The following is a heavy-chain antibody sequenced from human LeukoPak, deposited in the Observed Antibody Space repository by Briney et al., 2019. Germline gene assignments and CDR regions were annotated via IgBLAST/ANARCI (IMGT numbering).Heavy chain of an antibody. J-gene: IGHJ6*03. CDR2: ISSTGGTT. CDR1: GITFSSYG. Sequence: GSLRLSCAASGITFSSYGMSWVRQAPGRGLEWVSSISSTGGTTYYADSVKGRFTISRDNSKNTLYLQMNSLRAEDTAIYYCAKNGDRGAYCTGGTCYPYFYYYMDVWGKGTTVTI. V-gene: IGHV3-23*01. D-gene: IGHD2-15*01. CDR3: AKNGDRGAYCTGGTCYPYFYYYMDV.